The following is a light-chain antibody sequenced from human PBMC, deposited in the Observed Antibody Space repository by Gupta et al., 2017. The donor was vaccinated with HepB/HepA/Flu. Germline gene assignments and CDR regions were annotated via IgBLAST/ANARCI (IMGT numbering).Light chain of an antibody. CDR3: QQDDTISWA. V-gene: IGKV1-33*01. CDR1: QDISHY. J-gene: IGKJ1*01. CDR2: DAS. Sequence: DIQMTPSPSYLSASIRDRVSITCQASQDISHYLTWYQQKPGKSPRVVIYDASTLQTGVSPNFSGSGSETHFTVTITSLQAEDVATYYCQQDDTISWAFGEGTKVEIK.